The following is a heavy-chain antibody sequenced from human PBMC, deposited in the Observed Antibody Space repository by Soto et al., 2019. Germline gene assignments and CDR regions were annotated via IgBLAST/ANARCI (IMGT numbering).Heavy chain of an antibody. J-gene: IGHJ6*01. V-gene: IGHV3-23*01. CDR1: GFIFSTYS. CDR3: VREPSA. Sequence: PGGSLRLSCEASGFIFSTYSMTWVRQVPGKGLEWVAAVSPSGDSTYYADSLKGRLTISRDNSKNTVFLQMNSLSADDTGLYYCVREPSAWGQVISVTVSS. CDR2: VSPSGDST.